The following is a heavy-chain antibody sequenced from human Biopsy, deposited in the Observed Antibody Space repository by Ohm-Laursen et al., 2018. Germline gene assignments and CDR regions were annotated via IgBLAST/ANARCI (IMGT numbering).Heavy chain of an antibody. Sequence: SVKVSCKPPARTFSNYGINWVRQAPAQGLEWLGGNIPILGTGNYAQKFQDRVTVAADTSTSTATMELRSLRSDDTAVYYCATKLTGYFHHWGQGTLVIVSS. J-gene: IGHJ1*01. CDR3: ATKLTGYFHH. D-gene: IGHD3-9*01. CDR1: ARTFSNYG. V-gene: IGHV1-69*06. CDR2: NIPILGTG.